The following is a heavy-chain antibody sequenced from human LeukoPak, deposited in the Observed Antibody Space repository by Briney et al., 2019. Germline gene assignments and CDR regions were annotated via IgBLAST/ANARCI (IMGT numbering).Heavy chain of an antibody. CDR3: TTEGYCSGGNCYSYDN. V-gene: IGHV3-15*01. CDR1: GFTFSSAW. CDR2: IKRKTDGGTT. D-gene: IGHD2-15*01. Sequence: GGSLRLSCAASGFTFSSAWLSWVRQAPGKGLEWGGRIKRKTDGGTTDYAAPVKGRLTISRDDSKNKLFLQMNSLKTEDTDVYYCTTEGYCSGGNCYSYDNWGQGTLVTVSS. J-gene: IGHJ4*02.